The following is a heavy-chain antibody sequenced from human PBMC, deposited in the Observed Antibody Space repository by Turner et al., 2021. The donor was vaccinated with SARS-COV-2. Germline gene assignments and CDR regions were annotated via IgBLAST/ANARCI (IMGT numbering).Heavy chain of an antibody. CDR2: IWPDGNNK. J-gene: IGHJ4*02. CDR1: GFSFNDYG. V-gene: IGHV3-33*01. CDR3: ARDSNVMTSYGDL. Sequence: QVLLEQSGGGVVQPGGSLSLACVASGFSFNDYGMHWVRQTPDKGLEWEAAIWPDGNNKYYVESVRGRFSISRDNSKNTIDLQMNSLRVDDTAVYYCARDSNVMTSYGDLWGQGTLVTVSS. D-gene: IGHD3-22*01.